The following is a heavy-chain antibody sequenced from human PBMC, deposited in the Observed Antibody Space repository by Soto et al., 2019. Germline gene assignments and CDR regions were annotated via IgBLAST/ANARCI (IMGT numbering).Heavy chain of an antibody. CDR1: GGSISNGGYY. V-gene: IGHV4-31*11. J-gene: IGHJ6*03. CDR3: ARDSHSQQPNHRWGGGYMDV. D-gene: IGHD6-13*01. Sequence: QVQLQESGPGLVKPSQTLSLTCVVSGGSISNGGYYWSWIRQHPGKGLEWIGAIYFSGSTYYNPSLEGRFTISVATPKNQFSLKLSSVTAADTAVYYCARDSHSQQPNHRWGGGYMDVWGKGTTVTASS. CDR2: IYFSGST.